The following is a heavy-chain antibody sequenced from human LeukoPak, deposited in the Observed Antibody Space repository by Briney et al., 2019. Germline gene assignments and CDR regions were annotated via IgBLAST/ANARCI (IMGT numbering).Heavy chain of an antibody. V-gene: IGHV4-59*08. D-gene: IGHD1-26*01. CDR1: GGSISSYY. J-gene: IGHJ4*02. Sequence: SETLSLTCTVSGGSISSYYWSWIRQPPGKGLEWIGYIYYSGSTNYNPSLKSRVTISVDTSKNQFSLKLSSVTAADTAVYYCAGTNPRREWDLWGEGSQVTVSS. CDR2: IYYSGST. CDR3: AGTNPRREWDL.